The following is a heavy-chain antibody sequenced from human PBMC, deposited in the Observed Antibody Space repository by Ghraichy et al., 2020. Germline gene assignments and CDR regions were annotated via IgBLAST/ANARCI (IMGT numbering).Heavy chain of an antibody. J-gene: IGHJ4*02. D-gene: IGHD4-23*01. V-gene: IGHV4-34*01. CDR2: INHSGST. CDR3: ARVVRRSPDY. Sequence: SETLSLTCAVYGGSFSGYYWIVIRQPPGKGLEWIGEINHSGSTNYNPSLKSRVTISVDTSKNQFSLKLSSVTAADTAVYYCARVVRRSPDYWGQGTLVTVSS. CDR1: GGSFSGYY.